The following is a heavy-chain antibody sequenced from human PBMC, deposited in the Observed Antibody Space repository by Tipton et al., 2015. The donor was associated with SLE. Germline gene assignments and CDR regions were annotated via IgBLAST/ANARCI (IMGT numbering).Heavy chain of an antibody. CDR3: ARDRGRDYSMDV. V-gene: IGHV4-61*08. Sequence: TLSLTCSVSGGSISNSDYFWGWIRQPPGKGLEWIGYIYYSGSTNYNPSLKSRVTISVDTSKNQFSLKLSSVTAADTAVYYCARDRGRDYSMDVWGRGTTVIVSS. CDR2: IYYSGST. D-gene: IGHD6-25*01. J-gene: IGHJ6*02. CDR1: GGSISNSDYF.